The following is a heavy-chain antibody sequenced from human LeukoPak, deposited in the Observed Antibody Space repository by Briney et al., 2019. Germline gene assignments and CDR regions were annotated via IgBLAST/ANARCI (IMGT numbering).Heavy chain of an antibody. J-gene: IGHJ6*04. D-gene: IGHD3-10*01. CDR2: IYYSGST. CDR1: GGSISSYN. CDR3: AREGRVHKSAGMDV. Sequence: SETLSLTCTASGGSISSYNWSWIRQPPGKGLEWIGYIYYSGSTNYNPSLKSRVTISVDTSKNQFSLKLSSVTAADTAVYYCAREGRVHKSAGMDVWGKGTTVTVSS. V-gene: IGHV4-59*12.